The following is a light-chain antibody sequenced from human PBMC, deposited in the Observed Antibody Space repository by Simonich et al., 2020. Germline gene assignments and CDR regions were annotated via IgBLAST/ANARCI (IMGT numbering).Light chain of an antibody. J-gene: IGKJ1*01. V-gene: IGKV2-28*01. CDR2: LGS. CDR3: MQALQTPRT. CDR1: QSLLHINGYNY. Sequence: DXXXTQSPLSLPVTPXXXASISCRSSQSLLHINGYNYLDWYLQKPVQSPQRLIYLGSDRASGVPDRVSGSGSGTDFTLKISRVXAXXVGVYYXMQALQTPRTFGQGTKVXXK.